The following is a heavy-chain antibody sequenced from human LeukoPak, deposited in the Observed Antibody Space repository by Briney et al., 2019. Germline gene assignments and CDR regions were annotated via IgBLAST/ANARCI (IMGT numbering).Heavy chain of an antibody. CDR2: INPNSGGT. CDR1: GYIFTASY. V-gene: IGHV1-2*02. CDR3: ATEGVRFPFQY. Sequence: ASVKVSCKASGYIFTASYMQWVRQAPGQGLEWVGWINPNSGGTDYAEQFKGRVAMTSDTSISTAYMELSSLTSDDTAVYYCATEGVRFPFQYWGQGTLVTVSS. J-gene: IGHJ4*02. D-gene: IGHD2-21*01.